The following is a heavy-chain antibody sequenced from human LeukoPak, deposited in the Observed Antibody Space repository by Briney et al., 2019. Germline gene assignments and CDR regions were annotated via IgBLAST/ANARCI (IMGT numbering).Heavy chain of an antibody. CDR3: AGLSYYDAFVI. CDR1: GFTFDDYA. V-gene: IGHV3-9*01. Sequence: GGSLRLSCAASGFTFDDYAMHWVRQAPGKGLEWVSGISRNSGSIGYADSVKGRFTISRDNAKNSLYLQMNSLRAEDTALYYCAGLSYYDAFVIWGQGTMVTVSS. D-gene: IGHD3-22*01. CDR2: ISRNSGSI. J-gene: IGHJ3*02.